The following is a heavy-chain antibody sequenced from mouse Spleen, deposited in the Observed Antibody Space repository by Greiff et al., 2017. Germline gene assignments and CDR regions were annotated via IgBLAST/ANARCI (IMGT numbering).Heavy chain of an antibody. Sequence: DVMLVESGGDLVKPGGSLKLSCAASGFTFSSYGMSWVRQTPDKRLEWVATISSGGSYTYYPDSVKGRFTISRDNAKNTLYLQMSSLKSEDTAMYYCARFYSNGYFDVWGTGTTVTVSS. D-gene: IGHD2-5*01. CDR3: ARFYSNGYFDV. J-gene: IGHJ1*03. CDR1: GFTFSSYG. V-gene: IGHV5-6*02. CDR2: ISSGGSYT.